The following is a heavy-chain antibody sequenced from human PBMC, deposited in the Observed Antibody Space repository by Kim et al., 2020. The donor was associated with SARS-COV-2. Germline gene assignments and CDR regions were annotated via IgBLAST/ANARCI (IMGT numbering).Heavy chain of an antibody. Sequence: KGRFNISRDNAKSYLYLQMNSLRAEDTAVYYCARDPLYGSGTSFYYYSMDVWGRGTTVTVSS. CDR3: ARDPLYGSGTSFYYYSMDV. V-gene: IGHV3-11*06. J-gene: IGHJ6*02. D-gene: IGHD3-10*01.